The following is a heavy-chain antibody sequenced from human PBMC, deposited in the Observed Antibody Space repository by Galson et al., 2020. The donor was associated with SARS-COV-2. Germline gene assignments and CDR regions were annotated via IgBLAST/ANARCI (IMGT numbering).Heavy chain of an antibody. D-gene: IGHD6-13*01. CDR1: GGSFSGYY. CDR2: INHSGST. CDR3: ARAGYSSSWYGVADIFYY. J-gene: IGHJ4*02. V-gene: IGHV4-34*01. Sequence: SQASETLSLTCAVYGGSFSGYYWSWIRQPPGKGLEWIGEINHSGSTNYNPSLKSRVTISVDTSKNQFSLKLSSVTAADTAVYYCARAGYSSSWYGVADIFYYWGQGTLVTVSS.